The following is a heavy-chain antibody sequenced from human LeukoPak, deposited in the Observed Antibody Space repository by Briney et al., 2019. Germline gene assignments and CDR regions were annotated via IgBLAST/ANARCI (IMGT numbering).Heavy chain of an antibody. V-gene: IGHV3-23*01. Sequence: GGSLRLSCAASGFTSTNYAMNWVRQAPGKGLEWVSVLIGSSGSTDYADSVKGRFTISRDISKNTLLLQMNSLRAEDTAIYYCAKGAYDYIEIAYFDSGGQGTLVTVSS. CDR2: LIGSSGST. CDR1: GFTSTNYA. CDR3: AKGAYDYIEIAYFDS. D-gene: IGHD5-12*01. J-gene: IGHJ4*02.